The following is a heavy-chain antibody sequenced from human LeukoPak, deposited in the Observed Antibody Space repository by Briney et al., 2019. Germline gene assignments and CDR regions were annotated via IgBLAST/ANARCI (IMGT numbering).Heavy chain of an antibody. CDR3: ARDLLGSWYFDY. J-gene: IGHJ4*02. D-gene: IGHD6-13*01. CDR1: GVSISSSNSY. CDR2: IYYSGNT. Sequence: SETLSLTCTASGVSISSSNSYWGWIRQPPGKGLEWIGSIYYSGNTYYNASLKSQVSISIDPSKNQFSLRLTSVTAADTAVYYCARDLLGSWYFDYWGQGTLVTVSS. V-gene: IGHV4-39*07.